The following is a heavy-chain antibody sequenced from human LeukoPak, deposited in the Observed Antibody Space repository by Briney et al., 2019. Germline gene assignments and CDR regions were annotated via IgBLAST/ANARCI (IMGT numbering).Heavy chain of an antibody. CDR3: ARCTASCYANAFDV. V-gene: IGHV3-30*03. J-gene: IGHJ3*01. Sequence: GGSLRLSCAASGFTFSSYGMHWVRQAPGKGLEWVAFISYDGSNQYYADSVKGRFTISRDNSKNTLYLQMNSLRPADTAVYYCARCTASCYANAFDVWGQGTLLTVSS. CDR2: ISYDGSNQ. CDR1: GFTFSSYG. D-gene: IGHD2-2*01.